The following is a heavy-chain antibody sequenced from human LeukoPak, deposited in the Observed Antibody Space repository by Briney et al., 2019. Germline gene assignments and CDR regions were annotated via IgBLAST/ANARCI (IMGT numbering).Heavy chain of an antibody. Sequence: GGSLRLSCAASGFTFSSYWMSWVRQAPGKGLEWVANIKQDGSEKYYVDSVKGRFTISRDNAKNPLYLQMNSLRAEDTAVYYCARDRGRGAFDIWGQGTMVTVSS. CDR2: IKQDGSEK. CDR3: ARDRGRGAFDI. D-gene: IGHD3-10*01. J-gene: IGHJ3*02. V-gene: IGHV3-7*01. CDR1: GFTFSSYW.